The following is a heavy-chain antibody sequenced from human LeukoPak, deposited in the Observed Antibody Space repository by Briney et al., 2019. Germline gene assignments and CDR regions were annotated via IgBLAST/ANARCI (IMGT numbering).Heavy chain of an antibody. J-gene: IGHJ4*02. CDR1: GGSISSGAYY. D-gene: IGHD5-18*01. CDR2: IYYSGST. V-gene: IGHV4-30-4*08. Sequence: SQTLSLTCTVSGGSISSGAYYWGWIRQHPGKGLEWIAYIYYSGSTYYNPSLKSRVTISMDTSKNQFSLTLTSVTAADTAVYYCARFRGYNYGPLDYWGQGILVTVSS. CDR3: ARFRGYNYGPLDY.